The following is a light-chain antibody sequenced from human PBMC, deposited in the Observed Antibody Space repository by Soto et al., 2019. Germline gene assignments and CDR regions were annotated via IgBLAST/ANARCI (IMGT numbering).Light chain of an antibody. CDR2: DAF. V-gene: IGKV1-5*01. CDR1: QSISSW. CDR3: QQYNSYPWT. J-gene: IGKJ1*01. Sequence: DIQMTQSPSSLSASVGDRVTITCRASQSISSWLAWYQQKPGKAPKILIFDAFSLQSGVPSTFSGSGSGTEFTLTISSLQPGDFATYYCQQYNSYPWTFGQGTKVDI.